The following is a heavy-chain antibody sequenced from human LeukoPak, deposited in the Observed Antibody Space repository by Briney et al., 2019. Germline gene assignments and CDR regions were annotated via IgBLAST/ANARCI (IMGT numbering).Heavy chain of an antibody. CDR1: GYSFTSYW. CDR3: ARQGRDYAVPYYFDY. J-gene: IGHJ4*02. CDR2: IYPGDSDT. V-gene: IGHV5-51*01. D-gene: IGHD4-17*01. Sequence: ESLKISCKGSGYSFTSYWIGWVRQMPGKGLEWMGIIYPGDSDTRYSPSFQGQVTISADKSISTAYLQWSSLKASDTAMYYCARQGRDYAVPYYFDYWGQGTLVTVSS.